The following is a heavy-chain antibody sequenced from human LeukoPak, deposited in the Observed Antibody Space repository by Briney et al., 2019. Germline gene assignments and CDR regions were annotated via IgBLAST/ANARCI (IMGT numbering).Heavy chain of an antibody. D-gene: IGHD3-22*01. J-gene: IGHJ4*02. CDR2: IIPNLGIA. CDR3: ARDYSAYYYDSSGYYY. V-gene: IGHV1-69*04. CDR1: GGTFSSYA. Sequence: SVKVSCKASGGTFSSYAISWVRQAPGQGLEWMGRIIPNLGIANYAQKFQGRVTITADKSTSTAYMELSSLRPEDTAVYYCARDYSAYYYDSSGYYYWGQGTLVTVSS.